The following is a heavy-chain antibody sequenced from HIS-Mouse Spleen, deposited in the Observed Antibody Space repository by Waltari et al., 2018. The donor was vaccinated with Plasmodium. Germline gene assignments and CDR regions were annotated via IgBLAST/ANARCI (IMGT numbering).Heavy chain of an antibody. V-gene: IGHV3-66*01. D-gene: IGHD3-10*01. CDR3: ARGSAGDAFDI. J-gene: IGHJ3*02. Sequence: EVQLEESGGGLVQPGGSLRLSCAASGFTVSSNYMSWVRQAPGEGRGVVSVIYSGGSTYYADAGKGRFTISRDNSKNTLYLQMNSLRAEDTAVYYCARGSAGDAFDIWGQGTMVTVSS. CDR2: IYSGGST. CDR1: GFTVSSNY.